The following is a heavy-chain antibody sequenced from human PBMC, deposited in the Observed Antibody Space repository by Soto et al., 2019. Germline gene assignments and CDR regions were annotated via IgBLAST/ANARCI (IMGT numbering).Heavy chain of an antibody. V-gene: IGHV4-39*02. D-gene: IGHD3-22*01. CDR1: GDSIRSINNY. CDR3: ARVGPWVPYYYDSSPYTFENWFDP. Sequence: SETLSLTCTVSGDSIRSINNYWGWLRQPPGKGLEWIGSIYHGGSTYYNPSLNSRVTLSIDMTNNHVSLILNSVTAADTAVYYCARVGPWVPYYYDSSPYTFENWFDPWGQGTLVNVSS. J-gene: IGHJ5*02. CDR2: IYHGGST.